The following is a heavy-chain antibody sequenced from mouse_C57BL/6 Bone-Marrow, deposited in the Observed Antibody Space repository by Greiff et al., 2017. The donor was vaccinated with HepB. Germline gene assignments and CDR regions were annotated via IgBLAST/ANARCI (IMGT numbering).Heavy chain of an antibody. D-gene: IGHD3-2*02. Sequence: EVKLEESGPGLVKPSQSLSLTCSVTGYSITSGYYWNWIRQFPGNKLEWMGYISYDGSNNYNPSLKNRISITRDTSKNQFFLKLNSVTTEDTATYYCARSGELRLPFAYWGQGTLVTVSA. CDR2: ISYDGSN. CDR1: GYSITSGYY. V-gene: IGHV3-6*01. CDR3: ARSGELRLPFAY. J-gene: IGHJ3*01.